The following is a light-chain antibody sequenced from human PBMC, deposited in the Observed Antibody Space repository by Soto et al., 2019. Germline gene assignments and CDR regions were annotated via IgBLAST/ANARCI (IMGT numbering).Light chain of an antibody. Sequence: DIQLTQSQCSVSASVGERVTLTCLASHYISTWLAWYQQKPGKAPKLLILAASSLQSGVPSRFSGSGSGTDFTLTITALQPEDFGTYYCQQGNTFPITFGQGTRLEIK. CDR3: QQGNTFPIT. CDR1: HYISTW. J-gene: IGKJ5*01. V-gene: IGKV1-12*01. CDR2: AAS.